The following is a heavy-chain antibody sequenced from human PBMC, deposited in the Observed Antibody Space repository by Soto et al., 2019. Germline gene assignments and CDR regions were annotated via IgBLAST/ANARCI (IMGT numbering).Heavy chain of an antibody. J-gene: IGHJ4*02. CDR1: GFTFSSYG. CDR2: IWYDGSNK. CDR3: ARDLRDYYGSGSYKTLDY. Sequence: QVQLVESGGGVVQPGRSLRLSCAASGFTFSSYGMHWVRQAPGKGLEWVAVIWYDGSNKYYADSMKGRFTISRDNSKNTLYLQMNSLRAEDTAVYYCARDLRDYYGSGSYKTLDYWGQGTLVTVSS. D-gene: IGHD3-10*01. V-gene: IGHV3-33*01.